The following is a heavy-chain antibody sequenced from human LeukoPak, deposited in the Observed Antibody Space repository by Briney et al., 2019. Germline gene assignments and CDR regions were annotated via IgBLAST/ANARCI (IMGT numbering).Heavy chain of an antibody. CDR1: GFTFGSYA. J-gene: IGHJ4*02. V-gene: IGHV3-23*01. CDR3: AKSWDIVVVVAANFDY. CDR2: ISGSGGST. Sequence: GGSLRLSCAASGFTFGSYAMSWVRQAPGKGLEWVSAISGSGGSTYYADSVKGRFTISRDNSKNTLYLQMNSLRAEDTAVYYCAKSWDIVVVVAANFDYWGQGTLVTVSS. D-gene: IGHD2-15*01.